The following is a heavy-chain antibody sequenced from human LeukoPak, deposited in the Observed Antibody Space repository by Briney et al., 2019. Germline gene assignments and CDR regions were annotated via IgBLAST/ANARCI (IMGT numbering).Heavy chain of an antibody. V-gene: IGHV1-18*01. Sequence: ASVKVSCKASGYTFTSYGISWVRQAPGQGLEWMGWISAYNGNTNYAQKLQGRVTMTTDTSTSTAYMELRSLRSNDTAVYYCARDWSQLWLAQKTNWFDPWGQGTLVTVSS. CDR3: ARDWSQLWLAQKTNWFDP. J-gene: IGHJ5*02. CDR1: GYTFTSYG. D-gene: IGHD5-18*01. CDR2: ISAYNGNT.